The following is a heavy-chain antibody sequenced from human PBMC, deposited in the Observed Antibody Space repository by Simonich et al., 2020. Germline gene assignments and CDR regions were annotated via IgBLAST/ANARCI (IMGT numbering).Heavy chain of an antibody. Sequence: EVQLVESGGGLVQPGRSLSLSCAASGFTFDDYAMHWVRQAPGKGRECVSGISGNSGIIGYADSVKGRFTISRDNAKNSLYLQMNSLRAEDTALYYCAKDGGYCTNGVCYYFDYWGQGTLVTVSS. J-gene: IGHJ4*02. D-gene: IGHD2-8*01. CDR3: AKDGGYCTNGVCYYFDY. CDR1: GFTFDDYA. V-gene: IGHV3-9*01. CDR2: ISGNSGII.